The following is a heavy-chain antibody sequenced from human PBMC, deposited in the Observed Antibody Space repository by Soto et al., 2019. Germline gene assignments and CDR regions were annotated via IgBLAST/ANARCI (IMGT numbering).Heavy chain of an antibody. CDR2: VSRSGAAT. Sequence: EVQLLESGGGLVQPGGSLRLSCAASGYTFSKYAMILVRQAPGQGLDWVAGVSRSGAATYYADSVKGGFSISRDNSKKTLSLQMNRLRAEDTALYYCAKGSGEVPTNWFDPWGQGTLVTVSS. CDR1: GYTFSKYA. D-gene: IGHD6-19*01. CDR3: AKGSGEVPTNWFDP. J-gene: IGHJ5*02. V-gene: IGHV3-23*01.